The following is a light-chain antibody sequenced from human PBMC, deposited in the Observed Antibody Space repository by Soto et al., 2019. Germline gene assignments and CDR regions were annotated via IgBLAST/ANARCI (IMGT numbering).Light chain of an antibody. CDR1: QSVFYTSNNKNY. CDR2: WAS. CDR3: QQYYGPPYT. Sequence: DIVMTQSPDSLAVSLGERATINCKSSQSVFYTSNNKNYLAWYQQKPGQPPKLLIYWASTRESGVPDRFSGSGSGTDFTLTISSLQAGDVAVYYCQQYYGPPYTFGQGTKLEIK. J-gene: IGKJ2*01. V-gene: IGKV4-1*01.